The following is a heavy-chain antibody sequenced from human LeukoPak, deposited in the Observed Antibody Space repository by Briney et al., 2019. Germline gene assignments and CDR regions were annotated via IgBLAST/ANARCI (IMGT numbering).Heavy chain of an antibody. D-gene: IGHD3-10*01. CDR2: IRYDGSNT. Sequence: GGSLRLSCAASGFTFSNFGMHWVRQGPGKGLEWVAFIRYDGSNTYYADSVKGRFTISRDNSKNTLYLQMNSLRAEDTAVYYCAKGPYYGSGSYDSYWGQGTLVTVSS. CDR1: GFTFSNFG. J-gene: IGHJ4*02. CDR3: AKGPYYGSGSYDSY. V-gene: IGHV3-30*02.